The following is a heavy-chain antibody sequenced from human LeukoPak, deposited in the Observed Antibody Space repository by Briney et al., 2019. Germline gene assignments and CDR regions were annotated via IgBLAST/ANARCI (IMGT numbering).Heavy chain of an antibody. CDR1: GSSISTYY. CDR3: ARSGTKTNGFDY. CDR2: IYYSGST. V-gene: IGHV4-59*01. J-gene: IGHJ4*02. D-gene: IGHD2-8*01. Sequence: SETLSLTCTVSGSSISTYYWSWIRQPPGKGLEWIGYIYYSGSTNYSPSLQSRVTISVDTSRNQFSLRLSSVTAADTAMYYCARSGTKTNGFDYWGQGTLVTVSS.